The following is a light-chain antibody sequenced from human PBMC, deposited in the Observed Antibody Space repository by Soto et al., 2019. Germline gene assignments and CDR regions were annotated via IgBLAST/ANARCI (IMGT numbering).Light chain of an antibody. Sequence: QSALTQPASVSGSPGQSITISCTGTNSDIGAYDYVSWYQQHPGKAPKLLIYEVTNRPSGVSNRFSASKSGNTASLTISGLQAEDDADYYCSSYTSTSTPVIFGGGTKVTVL. J-gene: IGLJ2*01. CDR2: EVT. V-gene: IGLV2-14*01. CDR1: NSDIGAYDY. CDR3: SSYTSTSTPVI.